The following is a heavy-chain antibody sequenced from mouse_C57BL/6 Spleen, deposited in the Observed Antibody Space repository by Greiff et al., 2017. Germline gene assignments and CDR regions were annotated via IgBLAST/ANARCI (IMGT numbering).Heavy chain of an antibody. CDR1: GYTFTSYW. J-gene: IGHJ2*01. V-gene: IGHV1-69*01. CDR2: IDPSDSYT. Sequence: QVQLKQPGAELVMPGASVKLSCKASGYTFTSYWMHWVKQRPGQGLEWIGEIDPSDSYTNYNQKFKGKSTLTVDKSSSTAYMQLSSLTSEDSAVYYCTTVVATNYCDYWGQGTTLTVSS. CDR3: TTVVATNYCDY. D-gene: IGHD1-1*01.